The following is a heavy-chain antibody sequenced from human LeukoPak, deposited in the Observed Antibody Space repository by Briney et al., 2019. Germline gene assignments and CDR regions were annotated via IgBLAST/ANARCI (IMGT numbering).Heavy chain of an antibody. Sequence: GGSLRLSCATYKFTFSSYSINWVRQAPGKGLEWVSSIGPSGGSIFYADSVKGRFSISRDNAKNSLHLQMNSLRAEDTAVYYCARGSDSSGYSLRGDAFDIWGQGTMVTVSS. CDR2: IGPSGGSI. D-gene: IGHD3-22*01. V-gene: IGHV3-21*01. CDR1: KFTFSSYS. J-gene: IGHJ3*02. CDR3: ARGSDSSGYSLRGDAFDI.